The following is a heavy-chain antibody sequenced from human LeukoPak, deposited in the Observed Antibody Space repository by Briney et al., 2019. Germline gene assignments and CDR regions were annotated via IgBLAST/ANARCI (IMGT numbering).Heavy chain of an antibody. CDR3: ARDSGGRYCSSTSCFTAFFDI. CDR2: ISAYNGNT. D-gene: IGHD2-2*02. V-gene: IGHV1-18*01. Sequence: ASVKVSCKASGYTLTSYGISWVRQAPGQGLEWMGRISAYNGNTNYAQKLQGRVTMTTDTSTSTAYMELRSLRSDDTAVYYCARDSGGRYCSSTSCFTAFFDIWGQGTMVTVSS. J-gene: IGHJ3*02. CDR1: GYTLTSYG.